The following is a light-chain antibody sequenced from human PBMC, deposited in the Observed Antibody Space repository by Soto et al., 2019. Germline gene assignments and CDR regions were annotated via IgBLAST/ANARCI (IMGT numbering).Light chain of an antibody. CDR3: QQYDSSVWP. Sequence: EIVLTQSPGTLSLSPGERATLSCRASQSVSSTSLAWYQQKPGQAPRLLMYGVSSRATGIPDRFSGSGSGTDFTLTINRLEPEDFAVYFCQQYDSSVWPFGPGTKVDIK. J-gene: IGKJ1*01. V-gene: IGKV3-20*01. CDR1: QSVSSTS. CDR2: GVS.